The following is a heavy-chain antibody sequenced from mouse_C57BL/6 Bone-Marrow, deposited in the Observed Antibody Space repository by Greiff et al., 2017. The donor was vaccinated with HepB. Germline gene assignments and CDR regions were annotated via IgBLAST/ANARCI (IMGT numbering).Heavy chain of an antibody. CDR1: GFTFSSYA. V-gene: IGHV5-4*01. Sequence: EVQLVESGGGLVKPGGSLKLSCAASGFTFSSYAMSWVRQTPEKRLEWVATISDGGSYTYYPDNVKGRFTISRDNAKNNLYLQMSHLKSEDTAMYYCARDYGSSYYYWYFDVWGTGTTVTVSS. CDR2: ISDGGSYT. J-gene: IGHJ1*03. CDR3: ARDYGSSYYYWYFDV. D-gene: IGHD1-1*01.